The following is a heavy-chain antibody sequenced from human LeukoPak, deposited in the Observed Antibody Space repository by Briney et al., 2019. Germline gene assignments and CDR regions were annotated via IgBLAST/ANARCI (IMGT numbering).Heavy chain of an antibody. D-gene: IGHD3-10*01. CDR3: ARTIVTLVRGVINTYYFDY. Sequence: GRSLRLSCAASGFTFSSYSMNWVRQAPGKGLEWLSYITSSSSTIFYADSVKGRFTISRDNAKNTLYLQMNSLRAEDTAVYYCARTIVTLVRGVINTYYFDYWGQGTLVTVSS. CDR1: GFTFSSYS. V-gene: IGHV3-48*04. CDR2: ITSSSSTI. J-gene: IGHJ4*02.